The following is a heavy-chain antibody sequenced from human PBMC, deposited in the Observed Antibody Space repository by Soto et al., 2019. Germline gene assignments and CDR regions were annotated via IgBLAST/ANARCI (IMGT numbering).Heavy chain of an antibody. CDR3: ARPSKGGYSYGEGFDP. J-gene: IGHJ5*02. D-gene: IGHD5-18*01. Sequence: SETLSLTCTVSGVSISSSSYYWGWIRQPPGKGLEWIGSIYYSGSTYYNPSLKSRVTISVDTSKNQFSLKLSSVTAADTAVYYCARPSKGGYSYGEGFDPWGQGTLVTVSS. V-gene: IGHV4-39*01. CDR1: GVSISSSSYY. CDR2: IYYSGST.